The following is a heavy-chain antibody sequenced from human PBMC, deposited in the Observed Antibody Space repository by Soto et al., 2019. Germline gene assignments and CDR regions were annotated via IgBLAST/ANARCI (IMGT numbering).Heavy chain of an antibody. J-gene: IGHJ4*02. CDR1: GFTFSSYG. Sequence: QVQLVESGGGVVQPGRSLRLSCAASGFTFSSYGMHWVRQAPGKGLEWVAVISYDGSNKYYADSVKGRFTISRDNSKNTLYLQMNSLRAEDTAVYYCAKSRSKTFDYGGQGTLVTVSS. D-gene: IGHD2-2*01. V-gene: IGHV3-30*18. CDR2: ISYDGSNK. CDR3: AKSRSKTFDY.